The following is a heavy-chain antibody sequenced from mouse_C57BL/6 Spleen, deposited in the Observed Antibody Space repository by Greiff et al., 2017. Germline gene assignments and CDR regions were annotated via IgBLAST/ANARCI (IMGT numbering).Heavy chain of an antibody. D-gene: IGHD3-2*02. Sequence: QQSCKASGYTFTSYWMQWVKQRPGQGLEWIGEIDPSDSYTHYNQKFKGKATLTVDTSSSTAYMQLSSPTSEDSAVYYCARYGGTAQATDDWGQGTTLTVSS. CDR2: IDPSDSYT. V-gene: IGHV1-50*01. CDR1: GYTFTSYW. J-gene: IGHJ2*01. CDR3: ARYGGTAQATDD.